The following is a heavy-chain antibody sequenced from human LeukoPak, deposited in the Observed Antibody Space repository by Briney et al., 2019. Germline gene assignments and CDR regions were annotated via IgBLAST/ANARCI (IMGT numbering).Heavy chain of an antibody. D-gene: IGHD3-22*01. Sequence: ASVTVSFKASGYTFTIYEINWVRQPPGQGLEWVGWMNLNSGNTGYAQKFQGKVTITRNTSISTAYMELSSLRSEDTAVYYCTRGGSSSGYDYWGQGTLVTVSS. J-gene: IGHJ4*02. CDR2: MNLNSGNT. V-gene: IGHV1-8*03. CDR3: TRGGSSSGYDY. CDR1: GYTFTIYE.